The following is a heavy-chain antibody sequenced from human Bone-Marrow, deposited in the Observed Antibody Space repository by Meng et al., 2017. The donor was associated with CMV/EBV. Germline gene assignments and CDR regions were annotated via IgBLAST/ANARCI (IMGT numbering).Heavy chain of an antibody. CDR2: ISSSGSTI. Sequence: LSLTCAASGFTFSSYEMNWVRQAPGKGLEWVSYISSSGSTIYYADSVKGRFTISRDNAKNSLYLQMNSLRAEDTAVYYCAKWGHYYDSSYDYWGQGTRVTVSS. CDR1: GFTFSSYE. CDR3: AKWGHYYDSSYDY. D-gene: IGHD3-22*01. V-gene: IGHV3-48*03. J-gene: IGHJ4*02.